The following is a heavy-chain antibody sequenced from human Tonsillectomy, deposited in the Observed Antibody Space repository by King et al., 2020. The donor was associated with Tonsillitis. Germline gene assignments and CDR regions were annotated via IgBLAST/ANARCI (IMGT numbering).Heavy chain of an antibody. CDR1: GFTFSDFY. D-gene: IGHD6-25*01. CDR3: ARVNFGSSGLDALDI. J-gene: IGHJ3*02. Sequence: VQLVESGGGLVKPGGSLRLSCAASGFTFSDFYMSWVRQAPGKGLEWISYISSSSSYTNYADSVRGRFSISRDNAKNSLYLQMNSLRADDTAVYYCARVNFGSSGLDALDIWGQGTMVTVSS. CDR2: ISSSSSYT. V-gene: IGHV3-11*05.